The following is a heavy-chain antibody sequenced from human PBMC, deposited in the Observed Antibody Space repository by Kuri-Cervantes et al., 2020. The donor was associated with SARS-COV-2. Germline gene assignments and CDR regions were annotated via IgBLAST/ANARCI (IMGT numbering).Heavy chain of an antibody. D-gene: IGHD3-22*01. CDR3: ARGGYYDSSGYYYPHKASFGDY. CDR1: GYTFTNYG. Sequence: ASVKVSCKASGYTFTNYGVTWVRQPPGQGLEWVGWISTYNGNTHYAQRLQDRVIMIRDTSTTTAYMELTSLRSDDTAVYYCARGGYYDSSGYYYPHKASFGDYWGQGTLVTVSS. J-gene: IGHJ4*02. V-gene: IGHV1-18*01. CDR2: ISTYNGNT.